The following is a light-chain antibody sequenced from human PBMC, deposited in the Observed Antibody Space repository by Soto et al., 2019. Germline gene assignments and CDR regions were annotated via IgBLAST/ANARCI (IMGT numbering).Light chain of an antibody. V-gene: IGLV1-40*01. Sequence: QLVLTQPPSVSGAPGQRVTISCTGSSSNIGAGYDVHWYQQLPGTAPKLLISGSNNRPSGVPDRFSGSKSGTSASLAITGLQAEDEADYYCQSYDSSLSGFVVFGGGTKLTVL. CDR1: SSNIGAGYD. CDR3: QSYDSSLSGFVV. J-gene: IGLJ2*01. CDR2: GSN.